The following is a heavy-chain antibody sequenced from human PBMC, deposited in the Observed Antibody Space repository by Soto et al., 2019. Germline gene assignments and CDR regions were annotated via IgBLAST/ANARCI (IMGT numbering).Heavy chain of an antibody. CDR2: ISYDGSNK. J-gene: IGHJ4*02. CDR3: AKDRALRELEY. CDR1: GFTFSSYG. V-gene: IGHV3-30*18. D-gene: IGHD5-12*01. Sequence: GGSLRLSCAASGFTFSSYGMHWVRQAPGKGLEWVAVISYDGSNKYYADSVKGRFTISRDNSKNTLYLQMNSLRAEDTAVYYCAKDRALRELEYWGQGTLVTVSS.